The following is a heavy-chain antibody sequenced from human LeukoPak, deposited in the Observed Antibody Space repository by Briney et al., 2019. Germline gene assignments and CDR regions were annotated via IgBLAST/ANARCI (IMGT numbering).Heavy chain of an antibody. D-gene: IGHD3-16*01. V-gene: IGHV3-48*03. CDR2: ISSSGSTI. J-gene: IGHJ4*02. Sequence: GGSLRLSCAASGFTFSSYEMNWVRQAPGKGLEWVSYISSSGSTIYYADSVKGRFTISRDNAKNSLYLQMNSLRAEDTAVYYCAKDPDFPGGGVGYYFDYWGQGTLVTVSS. CDR3: AKDPDFPGGGVGYYFDY. CDR1: GFTFSSYE.